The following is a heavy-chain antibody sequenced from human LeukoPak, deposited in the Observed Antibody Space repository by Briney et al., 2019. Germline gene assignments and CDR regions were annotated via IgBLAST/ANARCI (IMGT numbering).Heavy chain of an antibody. CDR2: INNNGDST. CDR3: VKTMMTFGGVIRTDAFDI. Sequence: GGSLRLSCSASGFTFSRYAMHWVRQAPGKGLEYVSGINNNGDSTYYSDSVKARLTISRDNSKNTLFLQMASLRAEDTAVYYCVKTMMTFGGVIRTDAFDIWGQGTMVIVSS. D-gene: IGHD3-16*01. CDR1: GFTFSRYA. V-gene: IGHV3-64D*06. J-gene: IGHJ3*02.